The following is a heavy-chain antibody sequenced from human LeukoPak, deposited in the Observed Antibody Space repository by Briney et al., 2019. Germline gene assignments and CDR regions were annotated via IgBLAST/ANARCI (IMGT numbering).Heavy chain of an antibody. J-gene: IGHJ4*02. CDR3: ARDQSMVINRLDY. D-gene: IGHD3-22*01. CDR2: IYYSGST. CDR1: GGSISSGDYY. V-gene: IGHV4-30-4*08. Sequence: SQTLSLTCTVSGGSISSGDYYWSWIRQPPGKGLEWIGYIYYSGSTYYNPSLKSRVTISVDTSKNQFSLKLSSVTAADTALYYCARDQSMVINRLDYWGQGTLVTVSS.